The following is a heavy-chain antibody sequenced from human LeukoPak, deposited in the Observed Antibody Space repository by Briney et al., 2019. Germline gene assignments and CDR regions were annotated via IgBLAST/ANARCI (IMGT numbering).Heavy chain of an antibody. D-gene: IGHD2-15*01. CDR2: INHSGST. J-gene: IGHJ4*02. Sequence: SETLSLTCAVYGGSFSAYYWSWIRQPPGKGLEWIGEINHSGSTNYNPSLKSRVTISVDTSKNQFSLKLSSVTAADTAVYYCARGGYCSGGSCYGGGFDYWGQGTLVTVSS. V-gene: IGHV4-34*01. CDR3: ARGGYCSGGSCYGGGFDY. CDR1: GGSFSAYY.